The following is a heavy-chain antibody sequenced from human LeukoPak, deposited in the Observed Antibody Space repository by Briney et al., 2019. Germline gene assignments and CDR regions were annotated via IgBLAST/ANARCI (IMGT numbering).Heavy chain of an antibody. CDR2: IIPIFGTA. J-gene: IGHJ3*02. CDR3: ASSPPSRKDAFDI. Sequence: SVKVSCKASGGTFSSYAISWVRQAPGQGLEWMGGIIPIFGTANYAQKFQGRVTITADESTSTAYMELSSLRSEDTAVYYCASSPPSRKDAFDIWGQGTMVTVSS. CDR1: GGTFSSYA. V-gene: IGHV1-69*13.